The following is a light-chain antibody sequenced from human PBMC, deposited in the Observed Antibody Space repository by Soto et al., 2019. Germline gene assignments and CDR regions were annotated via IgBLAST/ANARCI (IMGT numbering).Light chain of an antibody. Sequence: DIQMTQSPSTLSASVGDRVTITCRASQSISSWLAWYQQKPGKAPKVLIYDASSLESGVPSRLSGSGSGTEFTLTISSLQPDDFETYYCQQYNSYSSFTFGQGTKLEIK. CDR2: DAS. CDR3: QQYNSYSSFT. J-gene: IGKJ2*01. CDR1: QSISSW. V-gene: IGKV1-5*01.